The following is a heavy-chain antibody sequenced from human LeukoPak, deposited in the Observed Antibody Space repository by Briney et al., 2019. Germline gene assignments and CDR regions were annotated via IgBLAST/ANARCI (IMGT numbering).Heavy chain of an antibody. Sequence: GGSLRLSCAASGFTFSSYAMSWVRQAPGKGLEWVSAISGSGGSTYYADSVKGRFTISRDNSKNTPYLQMNSLRAEDTAVYYCAKDISAGATGVYYYGMDVWGQGTTVTVSS. V-gene: IGHV3-23*01. CDR3: AKDISAGATGVYYYGMDV. CDR1: GFTFSSYA. J-gene: IGHJ6*02. CDR2: ISGSGGST. D-gene: IGHD5-12*01.